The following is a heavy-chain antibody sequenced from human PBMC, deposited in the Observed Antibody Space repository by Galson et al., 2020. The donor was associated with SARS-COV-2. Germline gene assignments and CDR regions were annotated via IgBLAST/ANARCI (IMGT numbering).Heavy chain of an antibody. V-gene: IGHV4-34*01. D-gene: IGHD3-22*01. Sequence: ETSETLSLTCAVYGGSFSGFYWSWIRQSPGKGLEWIGQINHSGSANYNPSLKSRVTISIDTSKNQFSLKLTSLTAADTAVYYCASSYYDAGGFSPFDYWGQGSLVTVSS. CDR1: GGSFSGFY. J-gene: IGHJ4*02. CDR2: INHSGSA. CDR3: ASSYYDAGGFSPFDY.